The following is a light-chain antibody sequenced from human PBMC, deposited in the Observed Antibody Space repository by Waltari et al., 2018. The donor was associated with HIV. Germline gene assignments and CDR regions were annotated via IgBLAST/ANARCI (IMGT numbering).Light chain of an antibody. V-gene: IGKV3-20*01. Sequence: IVLTQSPDTLSLSLGERAPLSCRASQSVAGSYLAWYQQKLAQAPRLLSYGASSRATGIPDRFSGSGSATNFTLTISRLEPEDFAVYYCQQYGSSPPYTSGQGTKLENK. CDR3: QQYGSSPPYT. CDR1: QSVAGSY. J-gene: IGKJ2*01. CDR2: GAS.